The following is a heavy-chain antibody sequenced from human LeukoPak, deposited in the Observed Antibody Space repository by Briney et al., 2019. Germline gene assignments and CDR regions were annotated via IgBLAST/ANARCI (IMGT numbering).Heavy chain of an antibody. J-gene: IGHJ4*02. CDR3: AKGGRWDVTPFDY. CDR2: ISGGGGST. V-gene: IGHV3-23*01. D-gene: IGHD3-16*01. Sequence: AISGGGGSTYYADSVKGRFTISRDNSKNTLYLQVNSLRAEDTAVYYCAKGGRWDVTPFDYWGQGTLVTVSS.